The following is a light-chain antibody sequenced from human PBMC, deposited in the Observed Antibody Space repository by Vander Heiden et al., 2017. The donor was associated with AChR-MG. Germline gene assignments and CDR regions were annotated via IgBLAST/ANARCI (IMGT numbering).Light chain of an antibody. J-gene: IGLJ1*01. CDR1: SSNIGAGYD. CDR2: GNS. Sequence: QSVLTQPPSVSGAPGQRVTLPCTGSSSNIGAGYDVPWYQQLPGTAPKLLIYGNSNRPSGVPDRFSGSKSGTSASLAITGLQAEDEADYYCQSYGVFGTGTKVTVL. V-gene: IGLV1-40*01. CDR3: QSYGV.